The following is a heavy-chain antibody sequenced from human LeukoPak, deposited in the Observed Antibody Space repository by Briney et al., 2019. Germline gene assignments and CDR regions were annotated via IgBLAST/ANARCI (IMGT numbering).Heavy chain of an antibody. CDR1: GFTFSSYS. V-gene: IGHV3-48*01. D-gene: IGHD3-22*01. J-gene: IGHJ1*01. CDR3: ARVPLDYYDSSGYYSPH. Sequence: GGSLRLSCAASGFTFSSYSMNWVRQAPGKGLEWVSYISSSSSTIYYADSVKGRFTISRDNAKNSLYLQMNSLRAEDTAVYYCARVPLDYYDSSGYYSPHWGQGTLVTVSS. CDR2: ISSSSSTI.